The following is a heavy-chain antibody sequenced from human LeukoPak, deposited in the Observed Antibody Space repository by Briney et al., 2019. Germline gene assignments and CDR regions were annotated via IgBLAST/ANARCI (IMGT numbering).Heavy chain of an antibody. V-gene: IGHV3-30*02. CDR1: GFTFSTYG. Sequence: PGGSLRLSCAASGFTFSTYGMHWVRQAPGKGLELVAFIRSDGSNKYYADSVKGRFTISRDNSKNTLYLQMNSLRAEDTAVYYCARGLHLAVTFFDYWGQGTLVTVSS. CDR2: IRSDGSNK. J-gene: IGHJ4*02. D-gene: IGHD2-21*02. CDR3: ARGLHLAVTFFDY.